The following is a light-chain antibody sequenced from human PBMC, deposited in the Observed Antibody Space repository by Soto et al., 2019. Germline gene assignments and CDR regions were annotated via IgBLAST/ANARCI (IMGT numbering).Light chain of an antibody. J-gene: IGKJ1*01. CDR3: MQALQSPWT. CDR2: LGS. Sequence: DMVMTQSPLSLPVTPGEPASISCRSSQSLLNSNGNNYLDWYLLKPGQSPQPLIYLGSNRASGVPDRFSGSGSGTDFTLKISRVEAEDVGVYYCMQALQSPWTFGQGTKVEIK. V-gene: IGKV2-28*01. CDR1: QSLLNSNGNNY.